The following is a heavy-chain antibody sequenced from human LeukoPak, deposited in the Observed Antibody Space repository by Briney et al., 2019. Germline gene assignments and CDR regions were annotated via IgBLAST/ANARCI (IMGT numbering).Heavy chain of an antibody. Sequence: GGSLRLSCAASGFTFSNYDMNWVRQAPGQGLEWVSLFSSIGSHRYYADSVKGRFTISRDNSKNTLYLQMNSLRAGDTAVYYCAKVGTVYFPLDFWGQGTLVTVSS. CDR1: GFTFSNYD. V-gene: IGHV3-23*01. J-gene: IGHJ4*02. CDR2: FSSIGSHR. CDR3: AKVGTVYFPLDF. D-gene: IGHD2/OR15-2a*01.